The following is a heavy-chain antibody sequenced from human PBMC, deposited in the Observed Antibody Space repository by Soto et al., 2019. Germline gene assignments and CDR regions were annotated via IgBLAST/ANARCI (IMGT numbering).Heavy chain of an antibody. CDR1: GGTFSSYA. J-gene: IGHJ4*02. Sequence: QVQLVQSGAEVKKPGSSVKVSCKASGGTFSSYAISWVRQAPGQGLEWMGGIIPIFGTANYAQRFQGRVTITADESRSTAYMELSSLRSEDTAVYYCARSRHYYDSSGYPTDYWGQGTLVTVSS. V-gene: IGHV1-69*01. D-gene: IGHD3-22*01. CDR3: ARSRHYYDSSGYPTDY. CDR2: IIPIFGTA.